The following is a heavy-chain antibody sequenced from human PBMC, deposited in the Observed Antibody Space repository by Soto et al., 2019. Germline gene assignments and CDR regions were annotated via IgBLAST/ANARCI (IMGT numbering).Heavy chain of an antibody. CDR2: IYHTGDT. Sequence: PSETLSLTCAVSDYSISSGFYWGWIRQPPGRGLEWIGSIYHTGDTYYNPSLKSRVTLSVDTSKNQFSLKLSSLTAADTAVYFCARDTNSLDPWGQGTLVTVS. CDR1: DYSISSGFY. V-gene: IGHV4-38-2*02. D-gene: IGHD2-8*01. CDR3: ARDTNSLDP. J-gene: IGHJ5*02.